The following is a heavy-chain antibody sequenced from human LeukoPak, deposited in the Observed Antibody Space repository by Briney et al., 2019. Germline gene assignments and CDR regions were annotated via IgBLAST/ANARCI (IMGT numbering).Heavy chain of an antibody. D-gene: IGHD2-8*02. V-gene: IGHV3-48*01. J-gene: IGHJ3*01. CDR1: GFTFSSYW. CDR2: ISSSSHSI. CDR3: ARVLTRDALDL. Sequence: GGSLRLSCAASGFTFSSYWMSWVRQAPGKGLEWVSYISSSSHSIYYADSVKGRFTVSRDNAQDSLYLQLNNLKAGDTAVYYCARVLTRDALDLWGQGTMVTVSS.